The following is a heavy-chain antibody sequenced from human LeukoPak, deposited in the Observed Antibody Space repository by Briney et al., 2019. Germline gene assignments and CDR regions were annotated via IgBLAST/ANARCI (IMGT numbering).Heavy chain of an antibody. J-gene: IGHJ3*02. CDR1: GGSISSYY. CDR3: ARGDSSGYLNDAFDI. CDR2: IYTSGST. Sequence: PSETLSLTCTVSGGSISSYYWSWIRQPAGKGLEWIGRIYTSGSTNYNPSLKSRVTMSVDTSKNQFSLKLSSVTAADTAVYYCARGDSSGYLNDAFDIWGQGTMVTVSS. V-gene: IGHV4-4*07. D-gene: IGHD3-22*01.